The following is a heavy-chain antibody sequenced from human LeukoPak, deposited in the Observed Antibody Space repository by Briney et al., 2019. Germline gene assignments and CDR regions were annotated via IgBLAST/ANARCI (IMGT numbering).Heavy chain of an antibody. CDR1: GYTLTELS. V-gene: IGHV1-24*01. J-gene: IGHJ4*02. CDR2: FDPEDGET. CDR3: ATDRSSGSYRNFDY. D-gene: IGHD1-26*01. Sequence: ASVKVSCKVSGYTLTELSMRWVRQAPGKGLEWMGGFDPEDGETIYAQKFQGRVTMTEDTSTDTAYMELSSLRSEDTAVYYCATDRSSGSYRNFDYWGQGTLVTVSS.